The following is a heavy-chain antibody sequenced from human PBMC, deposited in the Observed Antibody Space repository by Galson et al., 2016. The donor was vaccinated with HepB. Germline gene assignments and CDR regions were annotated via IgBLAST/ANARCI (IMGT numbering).Heavy chain of an antibody. Sequence: QSGAEVKKPGESLKISCKGSGYSFTSYWIGWVRQMPGKGLEWMGIIYPGVSDTRYSPSFQGQVTISADKSISTAYLQWSSLKASDTAMYYCARAYGSGSYNDYYYGMDVWGQGTTVTVSS. V-gene: IGHV5-51*01. D-gene: IGHD3-10*01. CDR3: ARAYGSGSYNDYYYGMDV. J-gene: IGHJ6*02. CDR1: GYSFTSYW. CDR2: IYPGVSDT.